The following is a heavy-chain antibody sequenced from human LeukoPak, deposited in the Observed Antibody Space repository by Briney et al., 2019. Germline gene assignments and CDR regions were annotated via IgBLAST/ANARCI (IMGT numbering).Heavy chain of an antibody. CDR2: IYSSGYA. Sequence: PSETLSLTCTLSGGSISNSYWTWIRQPAGKGLEWIGHIYSSGYATYNPSLKSRVSISIDKSKNQFSLNLTSVTAADTAVYYCARGDYYDSSGLDYWGQGTLVTVS. CDR1: GGSISNSY. CDR3: ARGDYYDSSGLDY. D-gene: IGHD3-22*01. V-gene: IGHV4-4*07. J-gene: IGHJ4*02.